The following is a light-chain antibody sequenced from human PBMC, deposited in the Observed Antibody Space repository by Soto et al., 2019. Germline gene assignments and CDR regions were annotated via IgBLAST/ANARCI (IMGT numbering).Light chain of an antibody. CDR1: QSVGTR. Sequence: EILLTQSPDTLSLSPGERATLSCRAAQSVGTRLAWYQHKTGQAPRLLISGASSRATGMPDRFTGSGSETSFTLTISRLEPEDFALYYCQHYQSGHPITFGQGTRLEIK. CDR2: GAS. J-gene: IGKJ5*01. V-gene: IGKV3-20*01. CDR3: QHYQSGHPIT.